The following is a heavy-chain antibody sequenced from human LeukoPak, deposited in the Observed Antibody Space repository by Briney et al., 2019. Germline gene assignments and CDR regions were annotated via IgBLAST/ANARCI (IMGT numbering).Heavy chain of an antibody. Sequence: GGSLRLSCAASGFTFDNFAMHWVRQAPGKGLEWVSGITWNSRVKTYTPSVKGRFTISRDNAKNSLDLQMSSLRPEDTALYYCAKDRRDYYGSGSAFDYWGQGILVIVSS. CDR3: AKDRRDYYGSGSAFDY. CDR2: ITWNSRVK. CDR1: GFTFDNFA. D-gene: IGHD3-10*01. V-gene: IGHV3-9*01. J-gene: IGHJ4*02.